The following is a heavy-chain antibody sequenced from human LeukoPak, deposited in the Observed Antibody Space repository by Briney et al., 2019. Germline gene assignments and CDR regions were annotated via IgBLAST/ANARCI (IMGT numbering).Heavy chain of an antibody. J-gene: IGHJ4*02. V-gene: IGHV3-7*01. CDR1: GFTFSSYT. CDR2: INLDGSQK. CDR3: ARKRPNYFDY. Sequence: GGSLRLSCAASGFTFSSYTMHWIRQAPGKGPEWVANINLDGSQKYYVDSVKGRFTISRDNAENSLYLQMNSLRAEDTALYYCARKRPNYFDYWGQGTLVTVSS.